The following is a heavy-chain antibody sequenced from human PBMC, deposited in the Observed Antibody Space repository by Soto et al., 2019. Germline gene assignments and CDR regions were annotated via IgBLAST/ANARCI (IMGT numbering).Heavy chain of an antibody. J-gene: IGHJ6*03. CDR1: GFTFSSYG. Sequence: GALRLSCAASGFTFSSYGMHWVRQAPGKGLEWVAVISYDGSNKYYADSVKGRFTISRDNSKNTLYLQMNSLRAEDTAVYYCAKDPGFLEWLRYYMDVWGKGTTVTVSS. V-gene: IGHV3-30*18. D-gene: IGHD3-3*01. CDR3: AKDPGFLEWLRYYMDV. CDR2: ISYDGSNK.